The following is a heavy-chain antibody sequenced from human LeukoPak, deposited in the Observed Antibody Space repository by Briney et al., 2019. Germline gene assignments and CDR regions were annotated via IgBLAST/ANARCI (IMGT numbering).Heavy chain of an antibody. V-gene: IGHV3-53*01. CDR2: IYSGGST. J-gene: IGHJ4*02. CDR1: GFTVSSNY. CDR3: ARVRSIYFDY. Sequence: GGSLRLSCAASGFTVSSNYMSWVRQAPGKGLEWASVIYSGGSTYYADSVKGRFTISRDNSKNTLYLQMNSLRAEDTAVYYCARVRSIYFDYWGQGTLVTVSS.